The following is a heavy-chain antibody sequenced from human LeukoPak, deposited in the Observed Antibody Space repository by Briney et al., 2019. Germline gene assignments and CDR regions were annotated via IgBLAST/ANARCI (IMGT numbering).Heavy chain of an antibody. CDR1: GGSANNGRYY. J-gene: IGHJ2*01. CDR2: VYYSGDS. Sequence: SETLSLTCAVSGGSANNGRYYWSWIRQPPGKGLEWIGYVYYSGDSDYNPSLKSRVNISVDTSKDIFSLKMNFVTAADTAMYFCARGIAAGGYYWYFDLWGRGTLVSVSS. V-gene: IGHV4-61*03. CDR3: ARGIAAGGYYWYFDL. D-gene: IGHD6-13*01.